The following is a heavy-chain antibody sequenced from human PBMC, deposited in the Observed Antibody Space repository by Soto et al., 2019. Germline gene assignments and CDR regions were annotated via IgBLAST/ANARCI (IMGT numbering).Heavy chain of an antibody. V-gene: IGHV4-39*01. J-gene: IGHJ4*02. CDR1: GGSISSSSYY. D-gene: IGHD6-19*01. Sequence: SETLSLTCTVSGGSISSSSYYWGWIRQPPGKGLEWIGSIYYSGSTYYNPSLKSRVTISVDTSKNQFSLKLSSVTAADTAVYYCARHDVGYSSGWYSNYFDYWGQGTLVTVSS. CDR2: IYYSGST. CDR3: ARHDVGYSSGWYSNYFDY.